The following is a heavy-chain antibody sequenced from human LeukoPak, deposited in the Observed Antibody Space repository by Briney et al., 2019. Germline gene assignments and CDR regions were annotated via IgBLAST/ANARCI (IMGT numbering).Heavy chain of an antibody. D-gene: IGHD3-10*01. Sequence: KPSETLSLTCTVSGYSISSGYYWGWIRQPPGKGLEWIGSIYHSGSPYYNPSLKSRVTISVDTSKNQFSLNLSSVTAADTAVYYCATDLADYYGSGTTFAYWGQGTLVTVSS. J-gene: IGHJ4*02. V-gene: IGHV4-38-2*02. CDR2: IYHSGSP. CDR3: ATDLADYYGSGTTFAY. CDR1: GYSISSGYY.